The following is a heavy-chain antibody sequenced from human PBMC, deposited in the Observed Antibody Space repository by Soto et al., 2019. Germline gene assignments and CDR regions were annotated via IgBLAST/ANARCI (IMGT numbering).Heavy chain of an antibody. Sequence: HPGGSLRLSCAASGFTFSSYWMHWVRQAPGKGLVWVSPINTNGTITYYADSVKGRFTISRDNSKNTLYLQMNSLRAEDTAVYYCAKEAARDGYNPHYWGQGTLVTVSS. CDR2: INTNGTIT. CDR3: AKEAARDGYNPHY. CDR1: GFTFSSYW. J-gene: IGHJ4*02. D-gene: IGHD5-12*01. V-gene: IGHV3-74*01.